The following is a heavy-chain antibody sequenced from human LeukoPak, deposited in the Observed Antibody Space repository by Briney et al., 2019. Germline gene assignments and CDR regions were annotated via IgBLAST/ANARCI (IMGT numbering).Heavy chain of an antibody. CDR3: ASDATYYCGPGSYRGAFDY. CDR1: GGSFSGYY. V-gene: IGHV4-34*01. CDR2: INHSGST. J-gene: IGHJ4*02. Sequence: PSETLSLTCAVYGGSFSGYYWSWIRQPPGKGLEWIGEINHSGSTNYNPSLKSRVTISVDTSKNQFSLKLSSVTAADTAVYYCASDATYYCGPGSYRGAFDYWGQGTLVTVSS. D-gene: IGHD3-10*01.